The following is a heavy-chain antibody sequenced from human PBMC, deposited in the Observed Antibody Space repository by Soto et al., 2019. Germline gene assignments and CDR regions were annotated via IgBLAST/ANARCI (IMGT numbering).Heavy chain of an antibody. CDR3: ARDLLVSWARYCSGGSCPIVY. CDR1: GYTFTSYA. CDR2: INAGNGNT. J-gene: IGHJ4*02. D-gene: IGHD2-15*01. Sequence: GASVKVSCKASGYTFTSYAMHWVRQAPGQRLEWMGWINAGNGNTKYSQKFQGRVTITRDTSASTAYMELSSLRSEDTAVYYCARDLLVSWARYCSGGSCPIVYWGQGTLVTVSS. V-gene: IGHV1-3*01.